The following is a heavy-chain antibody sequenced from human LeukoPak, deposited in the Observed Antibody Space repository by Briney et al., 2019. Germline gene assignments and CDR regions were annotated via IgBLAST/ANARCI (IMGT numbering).Heavy chain of an antibody. Sequence: GGSLRLSCAASGFTFSTYAMSWVRQAPGKGLEWVGSIRNKAKSYTTEVAASVKGRFTTSRDDSKNSLYLQMNGLKTEDTDVYFCASVSAGLVEYWGQGTLVTVSS. CDR3: ASVSAGLVEY. CDR2: IRNKAKSYTT. V-gene: IGHV3-72*01. J-gene: IGHJ4*02. D-gene: IGHD3-16*01. CDR1: GFTFSTYA.